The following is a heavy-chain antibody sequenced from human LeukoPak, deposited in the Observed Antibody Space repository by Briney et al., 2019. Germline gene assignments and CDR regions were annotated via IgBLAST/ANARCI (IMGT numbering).Heavy chain of an antibody. D-gene: IGHD6-13*01. J-gene: IGHJ5*02. CDR3: AGPRRPAAALTNWFDP. Sequence: PGGSLRLSCAASGFTFSSYSMNWVRQPPGKGLEWIGEINHSGSTNYNPSLKSRVTISVDTSKNQFSLKLSSVTAADTAVYYCAGPRRPAAALTNWFDPWGQGTLVTVSS. CDR2: INHSGST. CDR1: GFTFSSYS. V-gene: IGHV4-34*08.